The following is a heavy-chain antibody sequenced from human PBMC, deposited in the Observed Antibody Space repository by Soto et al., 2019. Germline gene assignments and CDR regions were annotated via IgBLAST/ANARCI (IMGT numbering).Heavy chain of an antibody. Sequence: EVQLLESGGDLVQPGGSLRLSCAASGFAFINYAVTRVRQAPGKGLEWVSIISRSSSVIYYADSGRGRFIISRDNSKNMLYLQINSLRAEDTARYYCAKDPNVDYRGAFDEWGQGTLVTVSS. D-gene: IGHD4-4*01. CDR2: ISRSSSVI. CDR1: GFAFINYA. V-gene: IGHV3-23*01. CDR3: AKDPNVDYRGAFDE. J-gene: IGHJ4*02.